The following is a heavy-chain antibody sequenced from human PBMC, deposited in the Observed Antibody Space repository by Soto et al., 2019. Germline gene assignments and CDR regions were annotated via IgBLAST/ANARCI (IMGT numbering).Heavy chain of an antibody. CDR3: ARMFHCSGGTCPFDY. CDR2: IDWDDDK. Sequence: SGPTLVNPTQTLTLTCTFSGFSLSTSGMRVSWIRQPPGKALEWFARIDWDDDKFYNTSLKTRLTISKDSSKNQVVLTMTNMDPVDTATYYCARMFHCSGGTCPFDYWGQGALVTVSS. D-gene: IGHD2-15*01. V-gene: IGHV2-70*04. J-gene: IGHJ4*02. CDR1: GFSLSTSGMR.